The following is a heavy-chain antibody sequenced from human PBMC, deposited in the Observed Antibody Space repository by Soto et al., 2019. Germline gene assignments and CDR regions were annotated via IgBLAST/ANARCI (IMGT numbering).Heavy chain of an antibody. J-gene: IGHJ4*02. Sequence: QVQVMQSGAEVKKPGDSVKVSCKTSGYIFSDYGINWVRQAPGQGLEWMGWISGYSGNANLAQKIQGRVTMTTDKSTRTAYMELRRLRYDDTAVYYCAKRTSGTTWGESNYWGQGTLVTVSS. D-gene: IGHD4-17*01. CDR3: AKRTSGTTWGESNY. V-gene: IGHV1-18*04. CDR1: GYIFSDYG. CDR2: ISGYSGNA.